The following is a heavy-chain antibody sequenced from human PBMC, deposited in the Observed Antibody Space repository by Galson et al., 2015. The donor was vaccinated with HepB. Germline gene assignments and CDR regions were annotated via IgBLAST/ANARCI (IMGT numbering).Heavy chain of an antibody. J-gene: IGHJ3*02. D-gene: IGHD3-22*01. CDR1: GGTFSSYA. CDR3: ARDDYYDSGGYIRGDAFDI. V-gene: IGHV1-69*13. Sequence: SVKVSCKASGGTFSSYAISWVRQAPGQGLEWMGGIIPIFGTANYAQKFQGRVTITADESTSTAYMELSSLGSEDTAVYYCARDDYYDSGGYIRGDAFDIWGQGTMVTVSS. CDR2: IIPIFGTA.